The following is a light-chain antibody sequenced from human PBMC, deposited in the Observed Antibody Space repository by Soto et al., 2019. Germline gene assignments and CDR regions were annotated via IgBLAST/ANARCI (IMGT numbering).Light chain of an antibody. J-gene: IGLJ1*01. CDR1: SSDVESYNL. V-gene: IGLV2-23*01. CDR3: CSYAGSSTYV. CDR2: EGR. Sequence: QSVLTHPASVSGSPGHSITISCTVTSSDVESYNLVSWYQQHPGKAPNVMVYEGRHLPSGVSNRCSGSKSGNMASLRISGRQAEDEADYFCCSYAGSSTYVLGTGTKV.